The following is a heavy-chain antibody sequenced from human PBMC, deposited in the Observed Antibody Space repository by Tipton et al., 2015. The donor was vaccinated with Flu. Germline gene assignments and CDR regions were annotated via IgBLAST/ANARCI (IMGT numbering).Heavy chain of an antibody. CDR2: IWYDGSNK. CDR1: GFTFTTYG. D-gene: IGHD6-13*01. CDR3: ARAIGAADAY. Sequence: SLRLSCAASGFTFTTYGMHWVRQAPGKGLEWVAVIWYDGSNKYYADSVKGRFTISRDNSKNTLYLHMNSLGAEDTAVYYCARAIGAADAYWGQGTQVTVSS. J-gene: IGHJ1*01. V-gene: IGHV3-33*01.